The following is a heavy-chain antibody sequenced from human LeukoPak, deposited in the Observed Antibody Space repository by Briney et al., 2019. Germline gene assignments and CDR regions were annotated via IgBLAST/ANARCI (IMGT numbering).Heavy chain of an antibody. CDR1: GFTFSSYA. CDR2: ISYDGSNK. J-gene: IGHJ5*02. Sequence: GRSLRLSCAASGFTFSSYAMHWVRQAPGKGLEWVAVISYDGSNKYYADSVKGRLNTLYLQMNSLRAEDTAVYYCARSGRYNWFDPWGQGTLVTVSS. V-gene: IGHV3-30-3*01. CDR3: ARSGRYNWFDP.